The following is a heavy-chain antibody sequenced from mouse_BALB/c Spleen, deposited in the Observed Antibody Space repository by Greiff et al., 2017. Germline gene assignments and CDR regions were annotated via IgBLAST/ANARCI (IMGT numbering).Heavy chain of an antibody. J-gene: IGHJ1*01. V-gene: IGHV1-5*01. D-gene: IGHD2-2*01. CDR1: GYSFTSYW. CDR2: IYPGNSDT. CDR3: TRNYGYDPYWYFDV. Sequence: VQLKQSGTVLARPGASVKMSCKASGYSFTSYWMHWVKQRPGQGLEWIGAIYPGNSDTSYNQKFKGKAKLTAVTSASTAYMELSSLTNEDSAVYYCTRNYGYDPYWYFDVWGAGTTVTVAS.